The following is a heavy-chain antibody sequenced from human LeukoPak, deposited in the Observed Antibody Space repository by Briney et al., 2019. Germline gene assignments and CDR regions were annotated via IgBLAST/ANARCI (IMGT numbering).Heavy chain of an antibody. Sequence: GGSLRLSCAASGFTFSGYWMHWVRQAPGKGLEWVADLKQDGSEKDFADSVKGRFTISRDNAENSLYLQMNSLRAEDTAMYYCARGTIAAPGTDYWGQGTLVTVSS. CDR1: GFTFSGYW. J-gene: IGHJ4*02. CDR3: ARGTIAAPGTDY. D-gene: IGHD6-13*01. CDR2: LKQDGSEK. V-gene: IGHV3-7*01.